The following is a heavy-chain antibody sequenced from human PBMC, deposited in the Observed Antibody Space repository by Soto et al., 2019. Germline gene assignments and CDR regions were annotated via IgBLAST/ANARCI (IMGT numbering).Heavy chain of an antibody. Sequence: SVKVSCKASGGTFSSYTISWARQAPGQGLEWMGRIIPILGIANYAQKFQGRVTITADKSTSTAYMELSSLRSEDTAVYYCARDAYEDCSSTSCYLPFFAFCGQGTLVIGSS. CDR1: GGTFSSYT. CDR2: IIPILGIA. CDR3: ARDAYEDCSSTSCYLPFFAF. V-gene: IGHV1-69*04. D-gene: IGHD2-2*01. J-gene: IGHJ4*02.